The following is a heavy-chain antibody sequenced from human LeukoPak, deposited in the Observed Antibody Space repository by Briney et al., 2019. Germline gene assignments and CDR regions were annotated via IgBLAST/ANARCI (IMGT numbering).Heavy chain of an antibody. D-gene: IGHD2-2*02. CDR2: IYSGGST. CDR3: ARDDTTSTSCYIQGCAFDI. Sequence: GGSLRLSCAASGFTVSSNYMSWVRQAPGKGLEWVSVIYSGGSTYYADSVKGRFTISRDNSKNTLYLQMNSLRAEDTAVYYCARDDTTSTSCYIQGCAFDIWGQGTMVTVSS. V-gene: IGHV3-53*01. CDR1: GFTVSSNY. J-gene: IGHJ3*02.